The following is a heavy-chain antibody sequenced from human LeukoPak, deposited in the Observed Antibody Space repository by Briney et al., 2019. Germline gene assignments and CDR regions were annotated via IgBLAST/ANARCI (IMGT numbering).Heavy chain of an antibody. J-gene: IGHJ4*02. Sequence: SETLSLTCTVSGGSISSSSYYWGWIRQPPGKGLEWIGEIYHSGSTNYNPSLKSRVTISVDKSKNQFSLKLSSVTAADTAVYYCARSSGYYHGRDYWGQGTLVTVSS. CDR3: ARSSGYYHGRDY. CDR1: GGSISSSSYY. V-gene: IGHV4-39*07. CDR2: IYHSGST. D-gene: IGHD3-22*01.